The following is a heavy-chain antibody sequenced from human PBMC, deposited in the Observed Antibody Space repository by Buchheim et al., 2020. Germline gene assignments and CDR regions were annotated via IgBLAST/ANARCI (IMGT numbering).Heavy chain of an antibody. Sequence: QVQLVESGGGVVQPGRSLRLSCAASGFTFSSYGMHWVRQAPGKGPEWVAIIWYDGSNKYYADSVKGRFTISRDNSKDTLYLQMNSLRAEDTAVYYCAKERYSTSRYFDYWGQGTL. J-gene: IGHJ4*02. CDR2: IWYDGSNK. CDR3: AKERYSTSRYFDY. V-gene: IGHV3-30*18. CDR1: GFTFSSYG. D-gene: IGHD6-13*01.